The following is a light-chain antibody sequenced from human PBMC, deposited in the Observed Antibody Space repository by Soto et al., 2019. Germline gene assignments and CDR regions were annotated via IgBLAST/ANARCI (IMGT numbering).Light chain of an antibody. Sequence: EIVLTQSPATLSLSPGERATLSSRASQSVSSYLAWYQQKPGQAPRLLIYDASNRATGIPARFSGSGSGTDFTLTISSLEREDFAVYYCQQRSNWAWTFGQGTQVEIK. CDR2: DAS. CDR1: QSVSSY. J-gene: IGKJ1*01. CDR3: QQRSNWAWT. V-gene: IGKV3-11*01.